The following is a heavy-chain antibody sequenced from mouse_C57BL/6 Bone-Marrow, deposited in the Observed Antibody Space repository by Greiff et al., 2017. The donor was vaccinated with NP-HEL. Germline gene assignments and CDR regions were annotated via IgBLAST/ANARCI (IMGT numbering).Heavy chain of an antibody. CDR2: INPSSGYT. Sequence: VQGVESGAELAKPGASVKLSCKASGYTFTSYWMHWVKQRPGQGLEWIGYINPSSGYTKYNQKFKDKATLTADKSSSTAYMQLSSLTYEDSAVYYCARRFKAPGFDYWGQGTTLTVSS. CDR1: GYTFTSYW. CDR3: ARRFKAPGFDY. J-gene: IGHJ2*01. V-gene: IGHV1-7*01.